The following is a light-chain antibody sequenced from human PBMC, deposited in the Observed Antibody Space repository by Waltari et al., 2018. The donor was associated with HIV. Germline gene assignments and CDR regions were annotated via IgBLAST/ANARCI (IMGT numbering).Light chain of an antibody. V-gene: IGLV3-19*01. CDR2: GKN. Sequence: SSELTQDPAVSVALGQTVRITCQGDSLRSYYASWYKLKPGQTPVLVIFGKNNRPAGIPDRCSGSSSGSTASLIITGAQAEDEADYYCHSRDSSGSHVVLGGGTKLTV. CDR3: HSRDSSGSHVV. J-gene: IGLJ2*01. CDR1: SLRSYY.